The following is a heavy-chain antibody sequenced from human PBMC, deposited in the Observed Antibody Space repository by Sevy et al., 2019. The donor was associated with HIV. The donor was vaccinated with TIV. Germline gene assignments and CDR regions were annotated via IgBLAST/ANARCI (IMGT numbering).Heavy chain of an antibody. Sequence: GGFLRLSCAASGFTFSAYRMHWVRQAPGKGLVWVSHINTDGSGTSYADSVKGRFTISRDIAKNTLYLQMNSLRAEDTAVYYCAKKGGYGSGRQYWYFDLWGRGTLVTVSS. CDR2: INTDGSGT. J-gene: IGHJ2*01. D-gene: IGHD3-10*01. CDR1: GFTFSAYR. V-gene: IGHV3-74*01. CDR3: AKKGGYGSGRQYWYFDL.